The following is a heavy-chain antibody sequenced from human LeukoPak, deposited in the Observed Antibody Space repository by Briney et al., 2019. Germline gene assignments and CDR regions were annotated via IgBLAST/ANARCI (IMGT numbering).Heavy chain of an antibody. J-gene: IGHJ4*02. CDR1: GYTSTNYD. Sequence: ASVRVSCKASGYTSTNYDINWVRQASGQGLEWMGWMNPNSGNTGSAQKFQGRVTITSNTSISTAYMELSSLRSEDTAVYYCARGLRREQQLLRAFDYWGQGTPVTVSS. CDR2: MNPNSGNT. D-gene: IGHD6-13*01. CDR3: ARGLRREQQLLRAFDY. V-gene: IGHV1-8*01.